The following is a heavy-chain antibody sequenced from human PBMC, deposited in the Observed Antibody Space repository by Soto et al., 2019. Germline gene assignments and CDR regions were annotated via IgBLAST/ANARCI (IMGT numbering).Heavy chain of an antibody. D-gene: IGHD5-12*01. V-gene: IGHV4-59*01. CDR3: ARVSHGDYYCGMDV. Sequence: SETLSLTCTVSGGSINYSYWTWIRQPPGKGLEWIGYISYTGSANYNASLKSRLTISVETSKNQFSLKLSSVTAADTALYYCARVSHGDYYCGMDVWGQGTTVTVSS. CDR2: ISYTGSA. CDR1: GGSINYSY. J-gene: IGHJ6*02.